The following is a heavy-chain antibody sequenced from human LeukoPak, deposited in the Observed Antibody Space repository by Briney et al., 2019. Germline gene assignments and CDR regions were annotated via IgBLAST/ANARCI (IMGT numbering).Heavy chain of an antibody. Sequence: SETLSLTCTVSGGSISNGGYYWSWIRQHPGKGLEWIGYIYYSGSTYYNPSPKSRVTISVDTSKNQFSLKLSSVTAADTAVYYCARDGLRFLDRRWYYYYGMDVWGQGTTVTVSS. CDR2: IYYSGST. CDR1: GGSISNGGYY. CDR3: ARDGLRFLDRRWYYYYGMDV. D-gene: IGHD3-3*01. V-gene: IGHV4-31*03. J-gene: IGHJ6*02.